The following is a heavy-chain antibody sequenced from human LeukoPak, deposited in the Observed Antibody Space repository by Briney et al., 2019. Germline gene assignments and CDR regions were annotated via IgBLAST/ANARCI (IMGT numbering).Heavy chain of an antibody. CDR2: ISWNSGSI. CDR3: AKSLRFLEWLLFDY. D-gene: IGHD3-3*01. J-gene: IGHJ4*02. Sequence: PGGSLRLSCAAFGFTFDDYAMHWVRQAPGKGLEWVSGISWNSGSIGYADSVKGRFTISRDNAKNSLYLQMNSLRAEDTALYYCAKSLRFLEWLLFDYWGQGTLVTVSS. V-gene: IGHV3-9*01. CDR1: GFTFDDYA.